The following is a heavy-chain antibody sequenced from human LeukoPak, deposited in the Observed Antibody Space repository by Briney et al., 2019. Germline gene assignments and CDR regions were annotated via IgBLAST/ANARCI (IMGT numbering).Heavy chain of an antibody. Sequence: GESLKISCKGSGYSFTSYWIGWVRQMPGKGLEWMGIIYPGDSDTRYSPSFQGQVTISADKSIRTAYLQWSSLKASDTAMYYCARRSSSWYGVPYYYYGMDVWGQGTTVTVSS. CDR1: GYSFTSYW. CDR2: IYPGDSDT. D-gene: IGHD6-13*01. CDR3: ARRSSSWYGVPYYYYGMDV. V-gene: IGHV5-51*01. J-gene: IGHJ6*02.